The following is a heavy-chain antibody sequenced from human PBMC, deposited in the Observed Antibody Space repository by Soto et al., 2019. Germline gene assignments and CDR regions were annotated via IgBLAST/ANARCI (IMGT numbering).Heavy chain of an antibody. V-gene: IGHV3-23*01. CDR1: GFTFSSYA. D-gene: IGHD4-17*01. J-gene: IGHJ4*02. CDR3: AKAAFFNYDDYVPNRLFDY. Sequence: PGGSLRLSCAASGFTFSSYAMSWVRQAPGKGLEWVSAISGSGGSTYYADSVKGRFTISRDNSKNTLYLQMNSLRAEDTAVYYCAKAAFFNYDDYVPNRLFDYWGQGTLVTVFS. CDR2: ISGSGGST.